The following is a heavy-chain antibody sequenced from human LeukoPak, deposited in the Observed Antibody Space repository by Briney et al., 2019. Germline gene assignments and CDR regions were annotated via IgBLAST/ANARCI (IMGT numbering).Heavy chain of an antibody. CDR2: IYSGGST. CDR3: ARSLHGDF. V-gene: IGHV3-66*01. J-gene: IGHJ4*02. CDR1: GFTVSSNY. Sequence: QTGGPLRLSCAASGFTVSSNYMSWVRQAPGKGLEWVSVIYSGGSTYYADSVKGRFTISRDNSKNTLYLQMNSLRAEDTAVYYCARSLHGDFWGQGTLVTVSS.